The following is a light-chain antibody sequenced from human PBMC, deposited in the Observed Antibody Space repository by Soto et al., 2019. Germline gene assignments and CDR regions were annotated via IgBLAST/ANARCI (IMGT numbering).Light chain of an antibody. CDR2: AAS. CDR3: QQRYSTPVT. Sequence: DIQMTQSPSSLSASVGDRVTITCRASKSIYNYLNWYQQKPGKAPKLLIYAASSLQSGVPSRFSGSGSGTDFTLTISSLQPEDFATYYCQQRYSTPVTFGQGTKLEIK. CDR1: KSIYNY. J-gene: IGKJ2*01. V-gene: IGKV1-39*01.